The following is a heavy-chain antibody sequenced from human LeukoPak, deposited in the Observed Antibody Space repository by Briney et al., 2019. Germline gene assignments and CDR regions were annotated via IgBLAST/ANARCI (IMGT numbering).Heavy chain of an antibody. Sequence: PGGSLRLSCAASGFTFSSYAMHWVRQAPGKGLEWISGISGSGANTYYADSVKGRFTISRDNSKNTLYLQMNSLRAEDTAVYYCAGYCSTTTCYSSPNWFDPWGRGTLVTVSS. V-gene: IGHV3-23*01. CDR2: ISGSGANT. D-gene: IGHD2-2*01. J-gene: IGHJ5*02. CDR1: GFTFSSYA. CDR3: AGYCSTTTCYSSPNWFDP.